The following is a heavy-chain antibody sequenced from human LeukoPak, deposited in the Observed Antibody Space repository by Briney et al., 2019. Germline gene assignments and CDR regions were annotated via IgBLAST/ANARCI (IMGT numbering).Heavy chain of an antibody. V-gene: IGHV4-31*03. D-gene: IGHD3-9*01. Sequence: PSETLSLTCTVSGGSISSGGYYWSWIRQHPGKGLEWIGYIYYSGSTYYNPSLKSRVTISVDTSKNQFSLKLSSATAADTAVYYCARTDILTYYFDYWGQGTLVTVSS. CDR2: IYYSGST. CDR1: GGSISSGGYY. J-gene: IGHJ4*02. CDR3: ARTDILTYYFDY.